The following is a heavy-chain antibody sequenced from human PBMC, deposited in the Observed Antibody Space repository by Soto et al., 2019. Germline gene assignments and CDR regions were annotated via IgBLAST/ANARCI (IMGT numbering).Heavy chain of an antibody. D-gene: IGHD5-18*01. J-gene: IGHJ6*02. CDR2: ISAYNGNT. CDR1: GYTFTSYG. CDR3: ARDLKGYNYGYIFGYYYYGMDV. V-gene: IGHV1-18*01. Sequence: QVQLVQSGAEVKKPGASVKVSCKASGYTFTSYGISWVRQAPGQGLEWMGWISAYNGNTNYAQKLQGRVTMTTDTSTSTAYMELRSLRSDDTAVYYCARDLKGYNYGYIFGYYYYGMDVWGQGTTVTVSS.